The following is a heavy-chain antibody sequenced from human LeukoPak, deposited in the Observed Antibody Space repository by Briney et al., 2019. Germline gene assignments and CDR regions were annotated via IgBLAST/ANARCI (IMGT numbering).Heavy chain of an antibody. D-gene: IGHD4-17*01. J-gene: IGHJ4*02. CDR2: ISISGSKT. CDR3: ANEIRPNDY. CDR1: EFDFSSHA. V-gene: IGHV3-23*01. Sequence: GGSLRLSCTASEFDFSSHAMTWVRQAPGKGLEWVSAISISGSKTYYADSVKGRFTISRDNSKNTLYLQMNSLRAEDTAVYYCANEIRPNDYWGQGTQVTVSS.